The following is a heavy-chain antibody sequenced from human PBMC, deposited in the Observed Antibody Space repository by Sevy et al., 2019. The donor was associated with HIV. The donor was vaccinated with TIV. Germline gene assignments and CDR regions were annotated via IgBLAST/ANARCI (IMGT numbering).Heavy chain of an antibody. CDR3: AKDSRVYSSSHFDY. J-gene: IGHJ4*02. CDR1: GFTFSDYY. CDR2: ISSGSTYI. D-gene: IGHD6-13*01. V-gene: IGHV3-11*06. Sequence: GGSLRLSCAAFGFTFSDYYMTWIRQAPGKGLEWVSYISSGSTYINYADSVKGQFTISRDNAKNSLYLQMNSLRAEDTAVYYCAKDSRVYSSSHFDYWGQGTLVTVSS.